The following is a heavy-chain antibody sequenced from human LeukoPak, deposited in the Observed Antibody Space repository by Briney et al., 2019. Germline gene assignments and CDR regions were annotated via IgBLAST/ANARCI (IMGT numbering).Heavy chain of an antibody. D-gene: IGHD6-19*01. CDR2: INPNSGGT. Sequence: GASVQVSCKASGYTFTGYYMHWVRQAPGQGLEWIGWINPNSGGTNYAQKFQGRVTMTRDTSISTAYMGLSSLTSDDTAVYYCARDSSGWYRWFDLWGQGTLVTVSS. V-gene: IGHV1-2*02. CDR1: GYTFTGYY. CDR3: ARDSSGWYRWFDL. J-gene: IGHJ5*02.